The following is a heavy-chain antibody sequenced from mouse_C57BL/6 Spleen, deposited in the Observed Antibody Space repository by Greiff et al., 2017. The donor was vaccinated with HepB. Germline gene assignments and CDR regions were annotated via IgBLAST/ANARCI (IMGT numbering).Heavy chain of an antibody. CDR2: IYPGDGDT. V-gene: IGHV1-80*01. CDR3: ARFYYDYDETWFAY. J-gene: IGHJ3*01. Sequence: VQLQESGAELVKPGASVKISCKASGYAFSSYWMNWVKQRPGKGLEWIGQIYPGDGDTNYNGKFKGKATLTADKSSSTAYMQLSSLTSEDSAVYFCARFYYDYDETWFAYWGQGTLVTVSA. CDR1: GYAFSSYW. D-gene: IGHD2-4*01.